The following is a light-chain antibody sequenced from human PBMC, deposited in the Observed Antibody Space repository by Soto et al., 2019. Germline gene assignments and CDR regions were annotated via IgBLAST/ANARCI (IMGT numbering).Light chain of an antibody. Sequence: EIVLTQSPATLSLSPGARATLSCSASQSVGRNLAWYQQKPGQAPRLLIYDAANRATGVPARFSGSGSGTDFTLSISSLEPEDFAVYYCQQRNNWPPATFGGGTKVEIK. CDR1: QSVGRN. V-gene: IGKV3-11*01. CDR3: QQRNNWPPAT. CDR2: DAA. J-gene: IGKJ4*01.